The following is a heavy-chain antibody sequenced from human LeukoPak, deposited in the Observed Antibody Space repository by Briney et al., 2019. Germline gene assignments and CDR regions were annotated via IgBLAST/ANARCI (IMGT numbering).Heavy chain of an antibody. J-gene: IGHJ4*02. CDR3: AAPGVPAATYYFDY. V-gene: IGHV3-53*01. D-gene: IGHD2-2*01. CDR1: GFTVSSNY. CDR2: IYSGGST. Sequence: PGGSLRLSCAASGFTVSSNYMSWVRQAPGKGLEWVSVIYSGGSTYYADSVKGRFTISRDNSKNTLYLQMNSLRAEDTAVYYCAAPGVPAATYYFDYWGQGTLVTVSS.